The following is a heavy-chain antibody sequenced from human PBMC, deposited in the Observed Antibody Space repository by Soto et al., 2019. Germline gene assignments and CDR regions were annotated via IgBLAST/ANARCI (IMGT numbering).Heavy chain of an antibody. CDR3: ASSSSSWYVFFYYYGMDV. Sequence: ASVKVSCKASGYTFTSYGISWVRQAPGQGLEWMGWISAYNGNTNYAEKLQGRVTMTTETSTSTAYMELRSLRSDDTAVYYCASSSSSWYVFFYYYGMDVWGQGTTVTVSS. D-gene: IGHD6-13*01. J-gene: IGHJ6*02. CDR2: ISAYNGNT. V-gene: IGHV1-18*04. CDR1: GYTFTSYG.